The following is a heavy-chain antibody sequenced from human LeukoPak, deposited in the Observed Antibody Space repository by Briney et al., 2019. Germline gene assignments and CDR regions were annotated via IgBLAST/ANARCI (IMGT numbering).Heavy chain of an antibody. V-gene: IGHV1-69*13. Sequence: SVKVSCKASGYTFTSYGISWVRQAPGQGLEWMGGIIPIFGTANYAQKFQGRVTITADESTSTAYMELSSLRSEDTAVYYCARYSSSSYYYMDVWGKGTTVTVSS. CDR1: GYTFTSYG. J-gene: IGHJ6*03. CDR2: IIPIFGTA. CDR3: ARYSSSSYYYMDV. D-gene: IGHD6-6*01.